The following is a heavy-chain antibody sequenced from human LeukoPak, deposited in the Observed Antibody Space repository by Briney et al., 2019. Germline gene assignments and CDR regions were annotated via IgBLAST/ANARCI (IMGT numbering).Heavy chain of an antibody. CDR3: ARGRLAARPRTNWFDP. V-gene: IGHV4-34*01. D-gene: IGHD6-6*01. J-gene: IGHJ5*02. Sequence: SETLSLTCAVYGGSFSGYYRSWIRQPPGKGLEWIGEINHSGSTNYNPSLKSRVTISVDTSKNQFSLKLSSVTAAGTAVYYCARGRLAARPRTNWFDPWGQGTLVTVSS. CDR2: INHSGST. CDR1: GGSFSGYY.